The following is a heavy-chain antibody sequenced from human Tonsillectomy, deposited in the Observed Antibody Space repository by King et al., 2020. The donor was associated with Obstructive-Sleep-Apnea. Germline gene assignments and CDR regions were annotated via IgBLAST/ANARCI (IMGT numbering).Heavy chain of an antibody. CDR1: GFTFDDYA. V-gene: IGHV3-9*01. J-gene: IGHJ6*02. CDR2: ISWNSGSI. Sequence: VQLVESGGGLVQPGRSLRLSCAASGFTFDDYAMHWVRHAPGKGLEWVSGISWNSGSIGYADSVKGRFTISRDNAKNSLYLQMNSLRAEDTALYYCAKDRAEYSSGWSFYYGMDVWGQGTTVTVSS. CDR3: AKDRAEYSSGWSFYYGMDV. D-gene: IGHD6-19*01.